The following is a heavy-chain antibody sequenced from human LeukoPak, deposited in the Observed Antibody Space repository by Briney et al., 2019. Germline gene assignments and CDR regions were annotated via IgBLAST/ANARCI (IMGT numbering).Heavy chain of an antibody. CDR1: GGSISSGGYY. CDR2: IYYSGST. CDR3: ARLVTTVTTFEASDGMDV. V-gene: IGHV4-31*03. D-gene: IGHD4-17*01. J-gene: IGHJ6*02. Sequence: SETLSLTCTVPGGSISSGGYYWSWIRQHPGKGLEWIVYIYYSGSTYYNPTLKSRFTISVDTSKNQFSLKLSSVTAADTAVYYCARLVTTVTTFEASDGMDVWGQGTTVTVSS.